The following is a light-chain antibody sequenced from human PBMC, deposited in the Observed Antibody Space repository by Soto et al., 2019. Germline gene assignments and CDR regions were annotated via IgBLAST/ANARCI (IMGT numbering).Light chain of an antibody. V-gene: IGLV2-23*01. CDR1: SSDVGSYNL. J-gene: IGLJ1*01. Sequence: QSALTQPTSVSGSPGQSITISCTGTSSDVGSYNLVSWYQQHPGKVPQLMIYEGSKRPSGVSNRFSGSKSGNTASLTISGIQAEDEADYYCCSYARGSTYVFGTGTKLTVL. CDR3: CSYARGSTYV. CDR2: EGS.